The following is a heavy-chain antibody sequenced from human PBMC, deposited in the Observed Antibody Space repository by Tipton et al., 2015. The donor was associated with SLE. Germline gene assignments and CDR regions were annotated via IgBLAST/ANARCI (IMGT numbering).Heavy chain of an antibody. V-gene: IGHV1-2*02. CDR2: INPYSGAT. CDR3: ARQLLRGTWFDP. CDR1: GYSFTGYY. J-gene: IGHJ5*02. D-gene: IGHD1-26*01. Sequence: QLVQSGAEVKKPGASVNVSCKASGYSFTGYYMHWVRQAPGQGLQWMGWINPYSGATNYAQQFQGRVTMTRETSIRTAYMELNTLTSDDTAIYYCARQLLRGTWFDPWGQGTLVTVSS.